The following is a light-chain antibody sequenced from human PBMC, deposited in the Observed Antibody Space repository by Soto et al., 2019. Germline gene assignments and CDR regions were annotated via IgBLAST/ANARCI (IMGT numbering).Light chain of an antibody. Sequence: QSALTQPASVSGSPGQSITISCTGTSSDVGGYNYVSWYQQHPGKAPKLMIYDVSNRPSGVSNRFSGSKSGNTASLTISGLQDEDEAYYYCSSSTSSSTRVFGTGTKVTVL. V-gene: IGLV2-14*01. CDR1: SSDVGGYNY. CDR3: SSSTSSSTRV. CDR2: DVS. J-gene: IGLJ1*01.